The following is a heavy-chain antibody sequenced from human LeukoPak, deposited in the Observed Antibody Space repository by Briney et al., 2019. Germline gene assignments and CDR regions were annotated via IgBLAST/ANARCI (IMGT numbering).Heavy chain of an antibody. CDR1: GGSISSSSSY. CDR3: ARLGASGTHHGGAIDF. CDR2: IYYSGST. D-gene: IGHD3-10*01. V-gene: IGHV4-39*01. Sequence: PSETLSLTCIVSGGSISSSSSYWGWIRQPPGKGLEWIGTIYYSGSTYYNPSLKSRVTISVDTSENQFSLRLTSVTAADTAVYYCARLGASGTHHGGAIDFWGQGTLVTVSS. J-gene: IGHJ4*02.